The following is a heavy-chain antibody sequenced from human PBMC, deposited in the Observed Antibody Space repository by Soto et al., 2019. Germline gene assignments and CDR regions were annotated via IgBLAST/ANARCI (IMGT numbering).Heavy chain of an antibody. V-gene: IGHV3-30*18. J-gene: IGHJ6*02. CDR2: VSNDGSNK. CDR1: EFTFSSYA. Sequence: QVQLVESGGGVVQPGESKRLSCAASEFTFSSYAMHWVRQAPGKGLEWVAVVSNDGSNKYYADSVKGRFTISRDNSKNTLNLQMNSLRAEDTAVYYCAKDQSTNSRSYHALDVWGQGTSVTVSS. CDR3: AKDQSTNSRSYHALDV. D-gene: IGHD2-8*01.